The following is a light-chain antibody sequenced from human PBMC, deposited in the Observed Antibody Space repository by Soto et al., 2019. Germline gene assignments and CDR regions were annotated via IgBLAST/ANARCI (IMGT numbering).Light chain of an antibody. J-gene: IGLJ2*01. CDR1: SSNIGNNY. Sequence: QSVLTQPPSVSAAPGQKVTISCSGSSSNIGNNYVSWYQQLPGTAPKLLIYDNNKRPSGIPDRFSGSKSGTSATLGITGHQTGDEADYYCGTWDSSLSVVFGGGTKVTVL. CDR3: GTWDSSLSVV. V-gene: IGLV1-51*01. CDR2: DNN.